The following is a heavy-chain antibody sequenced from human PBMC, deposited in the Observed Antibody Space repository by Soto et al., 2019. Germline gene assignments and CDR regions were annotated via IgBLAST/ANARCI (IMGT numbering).Heavy chain of an antibody. J-gene: IGHJ4*02. D-gene: IGHD3-22*01. CDR1: GFTFSSYA. CDR2: ISGGGGSTI. Sequence: VQLVESGGGVVQPGRSLRLSCAASGFTFSSYAMHWVRQAPGKGLEWVSYISGGGGSTIYYTDSVKGRVTISRDNAKNSLYLQIHSLRAEDTAIYYCARQKGYYDSSGYDYWGQGTLVTVSS. V-gene: IGHV3-48*03. CDR3: ARQKGYYDSSGYDY.